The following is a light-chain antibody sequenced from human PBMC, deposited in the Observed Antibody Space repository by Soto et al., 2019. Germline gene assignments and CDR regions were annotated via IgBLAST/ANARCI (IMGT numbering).Light chain of an antibody. J-gene: IGKJ1*01. Sequence: EIVWTQSPATLSLSPVERAALSCRASQSVSSYLAWYQQKPGQAPRLLIYGASNRATGIPDRLSGSGSGTDFTLTISRPEPEDFAVYYCQQYGSSGTFGQGTKVDIK. CDR2: GAS. CDR1: QSVSSY. CDR3: QQYGSSGT. V-gene: IGKV3-20*01.